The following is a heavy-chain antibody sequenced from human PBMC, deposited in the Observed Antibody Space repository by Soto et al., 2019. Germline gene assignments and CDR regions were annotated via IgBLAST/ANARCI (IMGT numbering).Heavy chain of an antibody. Sequence: QVQLVQSGAEVKKPGSSVKVSCKASGGTFSSYAISWVRQAPGQGLEWMGGIIPIFGTANYAQKFQGRVTITAAESTSTAYMELSSLRSEDTAVYYCARDAIGVGLGDYWYFDLWGRGTLVTVSS. J-gene: IGHJ2*01. CDR1: GGTFSSYA. D-gene: IGHD1-26*01. CDR3: ARDAIGVGLGDYWYFDL. CDR2: IIPIFGTA. V-gene: IGHV1-69*01.